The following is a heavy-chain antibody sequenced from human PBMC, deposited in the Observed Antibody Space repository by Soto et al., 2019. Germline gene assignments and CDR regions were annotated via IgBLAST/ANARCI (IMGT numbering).Heavy chain of an antibody. CDR1: GGSMRNYF. J-gene: IGHJ4*02. CDR2: IHYSGTT. D-gene: IGHD6-13*01. Sequence: TCTVSGGSMRNYFWTWIRQPPGKGLEWIGYIHYSGTTSFFPSYNPSLRSRVTISEDTSKNQFSLKLLSVTTADTAVYFCAAGEARSRNLAPYYLDFRGQGTLVTVYS. CDR3: AAGEARSRNLAPYYLDF. V-gene: IGHV4-59*01.